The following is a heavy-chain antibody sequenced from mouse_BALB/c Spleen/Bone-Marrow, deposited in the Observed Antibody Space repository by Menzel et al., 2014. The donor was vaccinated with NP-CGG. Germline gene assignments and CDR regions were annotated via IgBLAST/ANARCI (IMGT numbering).Heavy chain of an antibody. CDR3: AREDPGALDY. V-gene: IGHV2-6-7*01. Sequence: QVQLQQPGPGLVAPSQSLSITCTVSGFSLTGYAVNWVRQPPGKGLEWLGMIWGDGSTDYNSALKSRLSISKDNSKSQVFLKMNSLQTDDTARYYCAREDPGALDYWGQGTSVTVSS. J-gene: IGHJ4*01. CDR2: IWGDGST. CDR1: GFSLTGYA.